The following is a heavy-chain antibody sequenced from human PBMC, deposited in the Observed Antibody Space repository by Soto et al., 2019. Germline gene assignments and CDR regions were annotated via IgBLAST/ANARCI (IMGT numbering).Heavy chain of an antibody. CDR1: GFTFRSYA. Sequence: EQLLESGGGLVRPGGSLRLSCAASGFTFRSYAMSWVPQAPGKGLEWVSAITASADTTYYADSVKGRFTISRDNSKNTMYVRMNSLRGEDTAVYYCARVRPLRDCTRTSCLGAFDIWGQGTMVTVS. CDR3: ARVRPLRDCTRTSCLGAFDI. V-gene: IGHV3-23*01. J-gene: IGHJ3*02. CDR2: ITASADTT. D-gene: IGHD2-2*01.